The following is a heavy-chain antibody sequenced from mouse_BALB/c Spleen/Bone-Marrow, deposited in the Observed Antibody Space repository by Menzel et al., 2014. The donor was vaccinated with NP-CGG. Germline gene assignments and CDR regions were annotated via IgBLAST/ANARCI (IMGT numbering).Heavy chain of an antibody. CDR3: TRGRRDAMDY. CDR2: INPSNGGT. V-gene: IGHV1S81*02. J-gene: IGHJ4*01. Sequence: LVESGAELVKPGASVKLSCKASGYTFTSYFMYWVKQRLGQGLEWIGEINPSNGGTNFNEKFKSKATLTVDKSSSTAYMQLSSLTSEDSAVYYCTRGRRDAMDYWGQGTSVTVSS. CDR1: GYTFTSYF.